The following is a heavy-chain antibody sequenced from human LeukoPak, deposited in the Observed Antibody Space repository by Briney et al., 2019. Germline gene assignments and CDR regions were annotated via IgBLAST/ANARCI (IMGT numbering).Heavy chain of an antibody. D-gene: IGHD3-10*01. V-gene: IGHV3-21*01. Sequence: GGSLRLSCAASGFTFSSYRMNWVRQAPGKGLEWVSSISSSSSYIYYADSVKGRFTISRDNAKNSLYLQMNSLRAEDTAVYYCAREYGSGSYEDYWGQGTLVTVSS. CDR2: ISSSSSYI. CDR1: GFTFSSYR. CDR3: AREYGSGSYEDY. J-gene: IGHJ4*02.